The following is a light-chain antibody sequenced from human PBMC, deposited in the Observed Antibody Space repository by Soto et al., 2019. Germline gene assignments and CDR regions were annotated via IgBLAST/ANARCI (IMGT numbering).Light chain of an antibody. V-gene: IGKV1-39*01. J-gene: IGKJ4*01. Sequence: EIQLTKSAATLSATVGDRVTITCRASQSIGSYLNWYQQKPGKAPNLLIHGGSILQSGVPPRFSGGGGGTDFTLTISSLQPEDFATYYCPQDYNYPLTFGGGTKVDIK. CDR3: PQDYNYPLT. CDR1: QSIGSY. CDR2: GGS.